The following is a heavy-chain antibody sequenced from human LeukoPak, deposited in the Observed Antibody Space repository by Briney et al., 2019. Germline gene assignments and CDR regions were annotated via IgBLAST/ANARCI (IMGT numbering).Heavy chain of an antibody. CDR3: ARVGTIVVVTYFDY. CDR1: GYSISSGYY. D-gene: IGHD3-22*01. Sequence: PSETLSLTCTVSGYSISSGYYWGWIRQPPGKGLEWIGSIYHSGSTYYNPSLKSRVTISVDTSKNQFSLKLSSVTAADTAVYYCARVGTIVVVTYFDYWGQGTLVTVSS. V-gene: IGHV4-38-2*02. CDR2: IYHSGST. J-gene: IGHJ4*02.